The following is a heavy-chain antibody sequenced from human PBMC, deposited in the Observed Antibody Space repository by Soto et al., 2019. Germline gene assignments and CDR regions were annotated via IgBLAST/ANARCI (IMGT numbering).Heavy chain of an antibody. CDR3: ASLYGSGSYSPTGDY. J-gene: IGHJ4*02. CDR1: GYTFTSYG. D-gene: IGHD3-10*01. Sequence: GASVKVSCKASGYTFTSYGISWVRQAPGQGLEWMGWISAYIGNANYAQKLQGRVTMTTDKSTSTAYMELSSLRSEDTAVYYCASLYGSGSYSPTGDYWGQGTLVTVSS. V-gene: IGHV1-18*01. CDR2: ISAYIGNA.